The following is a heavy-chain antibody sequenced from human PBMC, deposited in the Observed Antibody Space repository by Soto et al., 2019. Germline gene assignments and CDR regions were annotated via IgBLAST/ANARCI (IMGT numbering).Heavy chain of an antibody. V-gene: IGHV3-72*01. CDR2: IRNKANSYTT. Sequence: GGSLRLSCAAAGFSFSDHYMDWVRQAPGKGLEWVGRIRNKANSYTTEYAASVKGRFTISRDDSKNSLYLQMNSLKTEDTAVYYCARVIGTTKIDYWGQGTLVTVSS. CDR3: ARVIGTTKIDY. J-gene: IGHJ4*02. D-gene: IGHD1-7*01. CDR1: GFSFSDHY.